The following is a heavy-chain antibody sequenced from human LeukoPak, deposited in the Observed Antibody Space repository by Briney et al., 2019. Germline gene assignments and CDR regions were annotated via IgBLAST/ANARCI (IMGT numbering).Heavy chain of an antibody. V-gene: IGHV4-38-2*02. CDR3: ARHLYVGGYSYFDY. Sequence: SETLSLTCTVSSYSISSGYYWGWIRQPPGKGLEWIGSIYYSGSTYYNPSLKSRVTISVDTSKNQFSLKLSSVTAADTAVYYCARHLYVGGYSYFDYWGQGTLVTVSS. J-gene: IGHJ4*02. CDR1: SYSISSGYY. CDR2: IYYSGST. D-gene: IGHD5-18*01.